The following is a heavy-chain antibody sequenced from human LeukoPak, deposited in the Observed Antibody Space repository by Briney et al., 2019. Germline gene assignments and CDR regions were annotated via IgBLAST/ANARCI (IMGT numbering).Heavy chain of an antibody. J-gene: IGHJ5*02. CDR2: INHSGST. CDR1: GGSFSGYY. CDR3: ATGPITVSAHGWSDP. V-gene: IGHV4-34*01. Sequence: SETLSLTCAVYGGSFSGYYWSWIRQPPGKGLEWIGEINHSGSTNYNPSLKSRVTISVDTSKNQFSLKLSSVTAADTAVYYCATGPITVSAHGWSDPWGQGTLVTVSS. D-gene: IGHD4-17*01.